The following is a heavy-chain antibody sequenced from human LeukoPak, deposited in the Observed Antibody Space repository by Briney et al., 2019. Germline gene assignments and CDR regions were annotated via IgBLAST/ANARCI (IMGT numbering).Heavy chain of an antibody. CDR1: GGSISSYY. CDR2: IYTSGNT. Sequence: SETLSLTCTVSGGSISSYYWSWIRQTPGKGLEWIGNIYTSGNTNYNPSLKSRVTISVDTSKNQFSLKLSSVTAADTAVYYCARLKTNYYYSSGYYGGYYFDYWGQGTLVSVSS. J-gene: IGHJ4*02. V-gene: IGHV4-4*09. D-gene: IGHD3-22*01. CDR3: ARLKTNYYYSSGYYGGYYFDY.